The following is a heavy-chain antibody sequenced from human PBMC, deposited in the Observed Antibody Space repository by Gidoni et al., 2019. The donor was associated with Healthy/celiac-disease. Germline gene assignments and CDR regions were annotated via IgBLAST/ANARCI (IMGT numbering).Heavy chain of an antibody. J-gene: IGHJ6*03. CDR2: INPNSGGT. CDR3: ARDLNTIFGVVPPPSYYYYMDV. CDR1: GYPFTGYY. Sequence: QVQLVQSGAEVKKPGASVKVSCKASGYPFTGYYMHWVRQAPGQGLEWMGWINPNSGGTNYAQKFQGRVTMTRDTSISTAYMELSRLRSDDTAVYYCARDLNTIFGVVPPPSYYYYMDVWGKGTTVTVSS. V-gene: IGHV1-2*02. D-gene: IGHD3-3*01.